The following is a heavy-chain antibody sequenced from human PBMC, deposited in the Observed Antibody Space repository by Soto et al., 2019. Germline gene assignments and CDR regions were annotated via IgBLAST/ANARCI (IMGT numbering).Heavy chain of an antibody. CDR2: TYYRSKWYN. CDR3: ARGQYYDYVWGSYRWSPDAFDI. V-gene: IGHV6-1*01. J-gene: IGHJ3*02. D-gene: IGHD3-16*02. Sequence: SETLSLTCAISGDSVSSNSAAWNWIRQSPSRGLEWLGRTYYRSKWYNDYAVSVKSRITINPDTSKNQFSLQLNSVTPEDTAVYYCARGQYYDYVWGSYRWSPDAFDIWGQGTMVTVS. CDR1: GDSVSSNSAA.